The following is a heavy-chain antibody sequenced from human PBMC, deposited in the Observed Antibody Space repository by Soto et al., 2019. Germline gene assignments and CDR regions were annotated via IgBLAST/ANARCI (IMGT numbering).Heavy chain of an antibody. Sequence: WWSMRLSCEACGFTVKESAMNLARQAPGKGLEWVASISDTGASTWYAESVRGRLSISRDNSKNTLYLQMNSLRGEDTAVYYCAKGRGSGWAWYFDNWGQGTLVTVSS. CDR3: AKGRGSGWAWYFDN. CDR2: ISDTGAST. CDR1: GFTVKESA. V-gene: IGHV3-23*01. J-gene: IGHJ4*02. D-gene: IGHD6-19*01.